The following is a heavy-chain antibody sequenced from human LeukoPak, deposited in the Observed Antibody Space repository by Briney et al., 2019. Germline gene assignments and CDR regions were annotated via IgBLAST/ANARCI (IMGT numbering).Heavy chain of an antibody. Sequence: GGSLRLSCEASGFTFSSYSMSWVRQAPGKGLEWVSAISGSGGSTYYADSVKGRFPISRDNSKNTLYLQMNSLRAEDTAVYYCAKDFYAGTYYFDYWGQGTLVTVSS. CDR3: AKDFYAGTYYFDY. CDR1: GFTFSSYS. CDR2: ISGSGGST. J-gene: IGHJ4*02. D-gene: IGHD3-16*01. V-gene: IGHV3-23*01.